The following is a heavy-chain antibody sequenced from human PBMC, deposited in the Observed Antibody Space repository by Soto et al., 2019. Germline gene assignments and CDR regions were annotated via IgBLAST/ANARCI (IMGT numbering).Heavy chain of an antibody. CDR1: GFTFTRYS. V-gene: IGHV3-21*06. CDR3: ARESEDLTSNFDY. CDR2: ISSTTNYI. Sequence: EVQLVESGGGLVKPGGSLRLSCAASGFTFTRYSMNWVRQAPGKGLEWVSSISSTTNYIYYVDSMKGRFTISRDNAKNSLYREMNSLRAEDTAVYYCARESEDLTSNFDYWGQGTLVTVSS. J-gene: IGHJ4*02.